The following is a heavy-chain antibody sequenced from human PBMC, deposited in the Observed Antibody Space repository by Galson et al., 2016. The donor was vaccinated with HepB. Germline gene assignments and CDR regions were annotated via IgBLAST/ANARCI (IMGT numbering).Heavy chain of an antibody. Sequence: SLRLSCAASGFTFSTYAMPWVRQAPGKGLEWVAVISYDGSHKHYSDSVKGRFTIPRDNSKNTLYLQMNSLRRADTAVYYCARPRRWPQYYYGLDVWGQGTTVTVSS. CDR1: GFTFSTYA. CDR2: ISYDGSHK. CDR3: ARPRRWPQYYYGLDV. V-gene: IGHV3-30-3*01. D-gene: IGHD5-24*01. J-gene: IGHJ6*02.